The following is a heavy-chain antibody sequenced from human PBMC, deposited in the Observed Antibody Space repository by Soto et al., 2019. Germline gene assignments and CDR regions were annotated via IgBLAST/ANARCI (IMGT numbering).Heavy chain of an antibody. Sequence: QVQLVQSGAEVQKPGSSVKVSCKASGGTFSSYAISWVRQAPGQGLEWMGGIIPIFGTANYAQKFQGRVTITADKTTSTAYMELSSLRSEDTAVYYCARDIGYSSSWAGGYGMDVWGQGTTVTVSS. V-gene: IGHV1-69*06. CDR1: GGTFSSYA. D-gene: IGHD6-13*01. J-gene: IGHJ6*02. CDR3: ARDIGYSSSWAGGYGMDV. CDR2: IIPIFGTA.